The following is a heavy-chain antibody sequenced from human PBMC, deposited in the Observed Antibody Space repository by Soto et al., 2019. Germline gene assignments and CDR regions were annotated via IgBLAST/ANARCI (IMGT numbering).Heavy chain of an antibody. V-gene: IGHV1-18*01. CDR3: ARDRVGFGELLPGY. D-gene: IGHD3-10*01. CDR2: ISAYNGNT. Sequence: ASVKVSCKASSYTFTSYGISWVRQAPGQGLEWMGWISAYNGNTNYAQKLQGRVTMTTDTSTSTAYMELRSLRSDDTAVYYCARDRVGFGELLPGYWGQGTLVTAPQ. J-gene: IGHJ4*02. CDR1: SYTFTSYG.